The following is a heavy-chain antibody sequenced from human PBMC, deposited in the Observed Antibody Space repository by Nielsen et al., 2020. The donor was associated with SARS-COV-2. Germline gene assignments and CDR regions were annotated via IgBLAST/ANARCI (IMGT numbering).Heavy chain of an antibody. J-gene: IGHJ4*02. CDR2: ISYDGSNK. CDR3: ARVDTAMVR. V-gene: IGHV3-30-3*01. D-gene: IGHD5-18*01. CDR1: GFTFSSYA. Sequence: GESLKISCAASGFTFSSYAMHWVRQAPGKGLEWVAVISYDGSNKYYADSVKSRFTISRDNSKNTLYLQMNSLRPEDTAVYYCARVDTAMVRWGQGTLVTVSS.